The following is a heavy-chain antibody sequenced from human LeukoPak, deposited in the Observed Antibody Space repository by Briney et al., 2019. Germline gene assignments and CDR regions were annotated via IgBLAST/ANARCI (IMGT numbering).Heavy chain of an antibody. V-gene: IGHV3-48*01. D-gene: IGHD3-10*01. Sequence: PGGSLRLSCAASGFTFSSYSMNWVRQGPGKGLEWVSYISVSSGSTIYYADSVKGRFTISRDNAKNSLYLQMNSLSAEDTAVYYCARAWGHYYGSGSGAFDIWGQGTMVTVSS. CDR1: GFTFSSYS. CDR3: ARAWGHYYGSGSGAFDI. CDR2: ISVSSGSTI. J-gene: IGHJ3*02.